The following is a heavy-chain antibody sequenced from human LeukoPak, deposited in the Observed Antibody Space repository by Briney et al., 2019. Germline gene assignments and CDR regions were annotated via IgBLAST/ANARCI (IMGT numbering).Heavy chain of an antibody. CDR3: SRSGYGSYFDY. D-gene: IGHD3-10*01. CDR1: GFTFSDYS. Sequence: GGSLRLSCAASGFTFSDYSMNWVRQAPGKGLEWGLAISGSSSYIYYADSLKGRFTISRANAKNSSYLQMVSLGAEATALYYCSRSGYGSYFDYWRQGTLVTVSS. V-gene: IGHV3-21*01. CDR2: ISGSSSYI. J-gene: IGHJ4*02.